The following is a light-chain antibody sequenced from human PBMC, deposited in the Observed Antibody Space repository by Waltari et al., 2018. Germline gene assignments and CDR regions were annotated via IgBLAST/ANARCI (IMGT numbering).Light chain of an antibody. CDR3: HQRGVWPPT. CDR1: ENVYNY. CDR2: DVS. Sequence: EIVLTQSPATLSLSPGEGATLSCRASENVYNYLAWYQQRPGQAPGLLIYDVSNGATGIPARFSGSGSGTDFTLSISSLEPEDFAVYYCHQRGVWPPTFGQGTKLQVK. J-gene: IGKJ2*01. V-gene: IGKV3-11*01.